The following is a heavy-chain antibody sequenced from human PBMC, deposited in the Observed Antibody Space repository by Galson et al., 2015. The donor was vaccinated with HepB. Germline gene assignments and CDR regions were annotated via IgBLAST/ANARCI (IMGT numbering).Heavy chain of an antibody. D-gene: IGHD6-19*01. CDR2: ISYDGSNK. J-gene: IGHJ4*02. Sequence: SLRLSCAASGFTFSSYAMHWVRQAPGKGLEWVAVISYDGSNKYYADSVKGRFTISRDNSKNTLYLQMNSLRAEDTAVYYCARDNSYSSGWYYFDYWGQGTLVTVSS. V-gene: IGHV3-30-3*01. CDR3: ARDNSYSSGWYYFDY. CDR1: GFTFSSYA.